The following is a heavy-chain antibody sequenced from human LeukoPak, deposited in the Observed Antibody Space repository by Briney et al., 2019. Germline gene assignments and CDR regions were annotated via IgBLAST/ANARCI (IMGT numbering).Heavy chain of an antibody. J-gene: IGHJ5*02. D-gene: IGHD3-22*01. CDR3: ARDIGYYYAHWFDP. V-gene: IGHV4-4*02. CDR2: IYHSGST. Sequence: SETLSLTFAVSGGSISSSNWWSWVRQPPGKGLEWIGEIYHSGSTNYNPSLKSRVTISVDKSKNQFSLKLSSVTAADTAVYYCARDIGYYYAHWFDPWGQGTLVTVSS. CDR1: GGSISSSNW.